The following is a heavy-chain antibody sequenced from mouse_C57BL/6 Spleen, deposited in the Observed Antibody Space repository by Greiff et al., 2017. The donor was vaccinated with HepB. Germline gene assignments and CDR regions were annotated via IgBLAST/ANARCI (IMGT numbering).Heavy chain of an antibody. CDR1: GYTFTSYW. D-gene: IGHD1-1*01. CDR3: ARYYYGSSGDFDY. CDR2: INPSSGYT. Sequence: QVQLQQSGAELAKPGASVKLSCKASGYTFTSYWMHWVKQRPGQGLEWIGYINPSSGYTKYNQKFKDKATLTADKSSSTAYMQLSSLTYEDSAVYYCARYYYGSSGDFDYWGQGTTLTVSS. J-gene: IGHJ2*01. V-gene: IGHV1-7*01.